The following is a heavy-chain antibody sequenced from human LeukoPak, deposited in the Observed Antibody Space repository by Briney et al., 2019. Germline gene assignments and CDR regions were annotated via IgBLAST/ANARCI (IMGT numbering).Heavy chain of an antibody. CDR2: IRYDGSNK. CDR3: AKDFRVVDYYDSSGYSYYFDY. J-gene: IGHJ4*02. Sequence: GGSLRLSCAASGFTFSSYGMHWVRQAPGKGLEWVAFIRYDGSNKYYADSVKGRFTISRDNSKNTLYLQMNSLRAEDTAVYYCAKDFRVVDYYDSSGYSYYFDYWGQGTLVTVSS. V-gene: IGHV3-30*02. CDR1: GFTFSSYG. D-gene: IGHD3-22*01.